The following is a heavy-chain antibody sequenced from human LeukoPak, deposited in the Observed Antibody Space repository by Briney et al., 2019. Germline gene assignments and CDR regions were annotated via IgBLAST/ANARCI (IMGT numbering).Heavy chain of an antibody. V-gene: IGHV3-7*03. CDR1: GFTFSSSW. Sequence: GGSLRLSCAASGFTFSSSWMTWVRQAPGKGLEWVANIKQDGSEKYYVDSVKGRFTTSRDNAKNSRYLQMNSLRAEDTAVYYCARDLRSLGRWGQGTLVTVSS. CDR3: ARDLRSLGR. J-gene: IGHJ4*02. CDR2: IKQDGSEK.